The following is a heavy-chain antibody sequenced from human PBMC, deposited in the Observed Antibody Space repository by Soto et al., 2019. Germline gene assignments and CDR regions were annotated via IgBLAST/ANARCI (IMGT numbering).Heavy chain of an antibody. CDR2: ISYDGSNK. Sequence: QVQLVESGGGVVQPGRSPRLSCAASGFTFSSYGMHWVRQAPGKGLEWVAVISYDGSNKYYADSVKGRFTISRDNSKNTLYLQMNSLRAEDTAVYYCAKGSGPYYGSGSYFDYWGQGTLVTVSS. CDR1: GFTFSSYG. D-gene: IGHD3-10*01. V-gene: IGHV3-30*18. CDR3: AKGSGPYYGSGSYFDY. J-gene: IGHJ4*02.